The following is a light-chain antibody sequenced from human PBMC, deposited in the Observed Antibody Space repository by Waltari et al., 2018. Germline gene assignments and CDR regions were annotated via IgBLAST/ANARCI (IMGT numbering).Light chain of an antibody. CDR1: SLRSYY. CDR2: GKN. V-gene: IGLV3-19*01. J-gene: IGLJ2*01. Sequence: SSELTQDPAVSVALGQTVRITCHGDSLRSYYASWYQQKPGHAPVLVIYGKNNPPPGLPDRFSGSSSVHTASLPLPGAQAEHEADYYCNSRDSSGNHLVFGGGTKLTVL. CDR3: NSRDSSGNHLV.